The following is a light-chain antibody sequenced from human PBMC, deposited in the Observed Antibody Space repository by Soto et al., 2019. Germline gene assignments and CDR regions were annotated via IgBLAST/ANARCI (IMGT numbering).Light chain of an antibody. J-gene: IGKJ5*01. CDR1: QSLLHSDGKTY. CDR2: EVS. CDR3: MQGTHWPIT. Sequence: IVMTQTPLSLSVTPGEPASIFCKSIQSLLHSDGKTYLYWYLQKKGQPPQLXIYEVSNRFSGVPDRFSGSGSGTDFKLKISRVEAEDVGVYYCMQGTHWPITFGQGTRLEIK. V-gene: IGKV2D-29*01.